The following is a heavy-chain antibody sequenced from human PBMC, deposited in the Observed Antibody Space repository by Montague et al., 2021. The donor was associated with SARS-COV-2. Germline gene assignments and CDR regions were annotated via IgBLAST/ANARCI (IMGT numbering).Heavy chain of an antibody. CDR2: IKQDGSEK. CDR1: GFTFSSYW. D-gene: IGHD3-10*01. CDR3: ARSIWFGPFDY. Sequence: SPRLSCAASGFTFSSYWMSWVRQAPGKGLEWVANIKQDGSEKYYVDSVKGRFTISRDNAKTSLFLQMNSLRAEDTAVYFCARSIWFGPFDYWGQGTLVTVSS. J-gene: IGHJ4*02. V-gene: IGHV3-7*01.